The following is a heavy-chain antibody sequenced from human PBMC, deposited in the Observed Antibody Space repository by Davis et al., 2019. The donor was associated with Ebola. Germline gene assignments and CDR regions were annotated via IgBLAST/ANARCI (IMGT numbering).Heavy chain of an antibody. J-gene: IGHJ4*02. CDR3: ARGVAAAGRGPY. D-gene: IGHD6-13*01. CDR2: INHSGST. Sequence: SETLSLTCAVYGGSFSGYYWSWIRQPPGKGLEWIGEINHSGSTNYNPSLKSRVTISVDTSKNQFSLKLSSVTSADTAVYYCARGVAAAGRGPYWGQGTLVTVSS. CDR1: GGSFSGYY. V-gene: IGHV4-34*01.